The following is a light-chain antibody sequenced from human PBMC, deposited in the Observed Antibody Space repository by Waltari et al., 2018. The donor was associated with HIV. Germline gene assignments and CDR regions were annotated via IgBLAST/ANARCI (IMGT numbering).Light chain of an antibody. CDR3: AAWDASLNGRV. V-gene: IGLV1-44*01. CDR2: SNN. J-gene: IGLJ3*02. Sequence: QSVLTQPPSASGTPGQRVTISCSGSSSNIGSNPVNWYQQLPGTAPKLLIYSNNERPSGVPDRFSGSKSGTSASLAISGLQSEDEADYYCAAWDASLNGRVFGGGTKLTVL. CDR1: SSNIGSNP.